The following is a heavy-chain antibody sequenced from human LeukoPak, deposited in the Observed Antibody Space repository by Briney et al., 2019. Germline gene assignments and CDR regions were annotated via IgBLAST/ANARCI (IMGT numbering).Heavy chain of an antibody. Sequence: PGGSLRLSCAASGFTFSSYGMHWVRQAPGKGLEWVAFIRYDGSNKYYADSVEGRSTISRDNSKNTLYLQMNSLRAEDTAVYYCAKKRTLAPWDWFDPWGQGTLVTVSS. D-gene: IGHD7-27*01. J-gene: IGHJ5*02. V-gene: IGHV3-30*02. CDR1: GFTFSSYG. CDR2: IRYDGSNK. CDR3: AKKRTLAPWDWFDP.